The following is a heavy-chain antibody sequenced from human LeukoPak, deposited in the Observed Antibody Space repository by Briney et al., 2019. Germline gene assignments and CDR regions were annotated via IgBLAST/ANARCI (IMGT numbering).Heavy chain of an antibody. J-gene: IGHJ4*02. CDR1: GFTFRSYA. D-gene: IGHD4-17*01. CDR2: ISGSGSNK. V-gene: IGHV3-30-3*01. Sequence: GRSLILYCASSGFTFRSYAMHWVRQAPGKGLEWVAVISGSGSNKYYADSVKGRFTISRDNSKNTLYLQMNSLRAEDTAVYYCAKAGYSRDYGDYDYFDYWGQGTLVTVSS. CDR3: AKAGYSRDYGDYDYFDY.